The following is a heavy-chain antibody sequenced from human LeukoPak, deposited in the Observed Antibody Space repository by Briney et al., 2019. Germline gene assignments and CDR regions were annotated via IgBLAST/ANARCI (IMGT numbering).Heavy chain of an antibody. J-gene: IGHJ5*02. D-gene: IGHD3-3*01. CDR1: GYTFTSYD. Sequence: ASVKVSCKASGYTFTSYDINWVRQATGQGLEWMGWMNPNSGNTGYAQKFQGRVTITRNTSISTAYMELSRLRSDDTAVYYCARGSVDFWRPRFDPWGQGTLVTVSS. V-gene: IGHV1-8*03. CDR2: MNPNSGNT. CDR3: ARGSVDFWRPRFDP.